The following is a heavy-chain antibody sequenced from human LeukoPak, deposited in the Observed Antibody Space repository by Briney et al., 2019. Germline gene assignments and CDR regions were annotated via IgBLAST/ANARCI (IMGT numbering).Heavy chain of an antibody. Sequence: GGSLRLSCAASGFTFSSYGMHWVRQAPGKGLEWVAVVWYDGSKKYSADSVKGRFTISRDNSKNTLFLQMNSLRVEDTAVYYCAKAFDYYDSSAYSYWGQGTLVTVSS. CDR3: AKAFDYYDSSAYSY. CDR1: GFTFSSYG. J-gene: IGHJ4*02. D-gene: IGHD3-22*01. V-gene: IGHV3-33*06. CDR2: VWYDGSKK.